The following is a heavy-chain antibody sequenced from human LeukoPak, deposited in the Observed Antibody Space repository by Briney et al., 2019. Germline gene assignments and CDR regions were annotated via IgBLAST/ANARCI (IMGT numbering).Heavy chain of an antibody. V-gene: IGHV3-7*01. J-gene: IGHJ4*02. D-gene: IGHD3-9*01. CDR3: VRHPGSYNVLTGYSYYFDY. CDR1: GFTFGSYW. Sequence: PGGSLRLSCVGSGFTFGSYWMGWVRQAPGEGLEWVANIKHDGSDHYYAASVAGRFPISRDNAKNSLYLEMSSLRAEDAAVYFCVRHPGSYNVLTGYSYYFDYWGQGTLVTVSS. CDR2: IKHDGSDH.